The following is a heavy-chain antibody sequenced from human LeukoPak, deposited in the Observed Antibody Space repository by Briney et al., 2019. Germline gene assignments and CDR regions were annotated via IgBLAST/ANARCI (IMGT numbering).Heavy chain of an antibody. V-gene: IGHV1-58*01. CDR1: RFTLTSSA. Sequence: SVKVSRQSSRFTLTSSAVQWVRQARGQRLEWIGCIVVGRGNTNYAQKFQERVTITRDMSTSTAYMALSSLRSDDTAVYYCAAAVDSSGYYYRALFDYWGQGTLVTVSS. CDR2: IVVGRGNT. D-gene: IGHD3-22*01. J-gene: IGHJ4*02. CDR3: AAAVDSSGYYYRALFDY.